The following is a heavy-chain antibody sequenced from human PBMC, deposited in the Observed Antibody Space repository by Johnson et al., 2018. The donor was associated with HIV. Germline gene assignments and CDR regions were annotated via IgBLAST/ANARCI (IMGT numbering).Heavy chain of an antibody. D-gene: IGHD6-13*01. CDR3: ASKAAGTMHAFDI. CDR1: GFTFSSYD. J-gene: IGHJ3*02. V-gene: IGHV3-13*01. CDR2: IGTAGDT. Sequence: MQLVESGGGVVQPGRSLRLSCTASGFTFSSYDMHWVRQATGKCLEWVSAIGTAGDTYYPGSVKGRFTISRDNAKNSLYLQMNSLRAEDTAVYYCASKAAGTMHAFDIWGQGTMVTVSS.